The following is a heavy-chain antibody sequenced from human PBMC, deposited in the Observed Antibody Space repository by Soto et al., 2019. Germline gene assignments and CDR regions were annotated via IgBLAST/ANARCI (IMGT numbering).Heavy chain of an antibody. V-gene: IGHV3-23*01. Sequence: EVQLLESGGGLVQPGGSVRLSCAASGFTFSSYAMSWVRQAPGKGLEWVSAISGSGGSTYYADSVKGRFTISRDNSKNTLYLQMNSLRAEDTAVYYCAKPGYSSGWYNYWGQGTLVTVSS. CDR1: GFTFSSYA. CDR3: AKPGYSSGWYNY. D-gene: IGHD6-19*01. J-gene: IGHJ4*02. CDR2: ISGSGGST.